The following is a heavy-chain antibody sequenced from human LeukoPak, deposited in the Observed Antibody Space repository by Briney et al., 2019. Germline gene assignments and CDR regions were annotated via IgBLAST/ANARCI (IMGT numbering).Heavy chain of an antibody. V-gene: IGHV3-7*01. Sequence: GGSLRLSCAASGLTFSTYWMTWVRQAPGKGLEWVANIKPDGSEKYFVDSVKGRFTISRDNAKNSLYLQMNSLRAEDTAVYYCARDLSIANFDYWGQGTLVTVSS. D-gene: IGHD2-15*01. J-gene: IGHJ4*02. CDR1: GLTFSTYW. CDR3: ARDLSIANFDY. CDR2: IKPDGSEK.